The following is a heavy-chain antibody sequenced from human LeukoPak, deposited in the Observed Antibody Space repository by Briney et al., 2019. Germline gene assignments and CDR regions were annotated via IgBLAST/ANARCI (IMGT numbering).Heavy chain of an antibody. J-gene: IGHJ4*02. CDR3: AISSGWYSYYFDY. CDR2: ISWNSGSI. CDR1: GFTFDDYA. Sequence: GRSLRLSCAASGFTFDDYAMHWVRQAPGKGLEWVSGISWNSGSIGYADSAKGRFTISRDNAKNSLYLQMNSLRAEDTALYYCAISSGWYSYYFDYWGQGTLVTVSS. D-gene: IGHD6-19*01. V-gene: IGHV3-9*01.